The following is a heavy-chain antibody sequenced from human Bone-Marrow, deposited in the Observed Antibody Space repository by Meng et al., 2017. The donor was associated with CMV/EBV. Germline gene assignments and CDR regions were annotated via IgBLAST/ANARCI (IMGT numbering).Heavy chain of an antibody. D-gene: IGHD6-13*01. J-gene: IGHJ4*02. V-gene: IGHV3-30*02. CDR1: GFTFSSYG. CDR3: ARDSHSSSWYY. Sequence: GESLKISCAASGFTFSSYGMHWVRQAPGKGLEWVAFIRYDGSNKYYADSVKGRFTISRDNSKNALYLQMNSLRAEDTAVYYCARDSHSSSWYYWGQGTLVTVSS. CDR2: IRYDGSNK.